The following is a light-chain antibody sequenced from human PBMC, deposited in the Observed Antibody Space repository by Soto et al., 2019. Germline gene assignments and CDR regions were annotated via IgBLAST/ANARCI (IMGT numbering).Light chain of an antibody. CDR3: QQYNNWPLT. J-gene: IGKJ4*01. Sequence: EIVMTQSPDTLSVSPGEKATLSCRASQSVSSNLAWYQQKAGQAPRLVIYGASTRATGIPARFSGSGSGTEFTLTISSLQSEDFPVYYCQQYNNWPLTFGGGTKVEIK. CDR1: QSVSSN. V-gene: IGKV3-15*01. CDR2: GAS.